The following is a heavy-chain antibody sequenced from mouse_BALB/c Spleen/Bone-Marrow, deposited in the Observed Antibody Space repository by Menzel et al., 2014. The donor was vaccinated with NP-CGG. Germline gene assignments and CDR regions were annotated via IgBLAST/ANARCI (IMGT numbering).Heavy chain of an antibody. CDR3: TTLARSDFDY. Sequence: EVKLQESRTVLARPGAAVKMSCKASGYTFSNYWMHWVKQRPGQGLEWIGTIYPGNSDTTRNQKFKGKAKLTAVTSTSTAYMELSSLTNEDSAVYYCTTLARSDFDYWGQGTTLTVSS. V-gene: IGHV1-5*01. D-gene: IGHD3-1*01. CDR2: IYPGNSDT. CDR1: GYTFSNYW. J-gene: IGHJ2*01.